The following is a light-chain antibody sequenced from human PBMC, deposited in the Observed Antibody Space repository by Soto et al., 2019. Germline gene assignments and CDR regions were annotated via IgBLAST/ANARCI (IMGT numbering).Light chain of an antibody. Sequence: DIQMTQSPSSLSASLGDRVTLTCRASQSISTSLNWYQQRPGKAPKLLIYSTSTLRSGVPSRFSGSGSGTDFTLTITSLQPEDFAIYFCQQSHSSPFTFGPGTKVDIQ. CDR3: QQSHSSPFT. V-gene: IGKV1-39*01. CDR2: STS. J-gene: IGKJ3*01. CDR1: QSISTS.